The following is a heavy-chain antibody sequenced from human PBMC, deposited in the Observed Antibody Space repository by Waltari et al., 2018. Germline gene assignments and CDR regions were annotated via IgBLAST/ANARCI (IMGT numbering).Heavy chain of an antibody. V-gene: IGHV4-4*07. CDR1: GDSISDYY. Sequence: QVQLQESGPRLVKPSETLSLTCTVSGDSISDYYWSWIRQPAGKGLEWIGRIDPSGTTKYNPSLKSRVTMSGDTSKNQFSLRLRSVTVADTAVYYCAREFDSSGYYYRAAWGQGALVTVSS. CDR3: AREFDSSGYYYRAA. J-gene: IGHJ5*02. CDR2: IDPSGTT. D-gene: IGHD3-22*01.